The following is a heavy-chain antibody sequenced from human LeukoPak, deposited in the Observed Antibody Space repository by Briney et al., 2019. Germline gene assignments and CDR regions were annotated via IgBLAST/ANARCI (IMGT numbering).Heavy chain of an antibody. CDR2: IWEDGSNK. CDR3: ARRGRKRDGYNSYAFDI. V-gene: IGHV3-33*01. J-gene: IGHJ3*02. Sequence: GGSLRLSCAAAGFTFSSYGMHWVSQAPGKGLEWVAVIWEDGSNKYYADSVKGRFTISRDNSKNTLYLQMNSLRAEDTAVYYCARRGRKRDGYNSYAFDIWGQGTMVTVSS. CDR1: GFTFSSYG. D-gene: IGHD5-24*01.